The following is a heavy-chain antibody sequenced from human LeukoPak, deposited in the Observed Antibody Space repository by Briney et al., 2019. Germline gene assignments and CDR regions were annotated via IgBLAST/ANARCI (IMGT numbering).Heavy chain of an antibody. CDR1: GFTFNNAW. Sequence: PGGSLRLSCAASGFTFNNAWMNWVRQAPGKGLEWVSGISWNSGSIGYADSVKGRFTISRDNAKNSLYLQMNSLRAEDTALYYCALKRSGDGDYEHYGPSDYWGQGTLVTVSS. CDR2: ISWNSGSI. D-gene: IGHD4-17*01. V-gene: IGHV3-9*01. J-gene: IGHJ4*02. CDR3: ALKRSGDGDYEHYGPSDY.